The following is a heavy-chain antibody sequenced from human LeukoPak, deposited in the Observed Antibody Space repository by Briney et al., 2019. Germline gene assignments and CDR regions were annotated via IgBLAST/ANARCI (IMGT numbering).Heavy chain of an antibody. V-gene: IGHV3-74*01. CDR2: INDDGSAT. CDR1: GFTFSNYW. J-gene: IGHJ3*02. Sequence: GGSLRPSCAASGFTFSNYWMHWVRQVPGKGLVWVSRINDDGSATFYADSVKGRFTISRDNLKNTLYLQMNSLRAEDTAVYYCARGGSGDIFDIWGQGTMVTVS. D-gene: IGHD2-21*01. CDR3: ARGGSGDIFDI.